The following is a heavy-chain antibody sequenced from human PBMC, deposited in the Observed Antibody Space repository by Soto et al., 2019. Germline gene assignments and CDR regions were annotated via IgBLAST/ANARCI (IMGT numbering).Heavy chain of an antibody. CDR3: ARESYYDFWSGYYLSYYYYGMEV. CDR2: ISAYNGNT. Sequence: ASVKVSCKASGYTFTSYGISWVRQAPGQGLEWMGWISAYNGNTNYAQKLQGRVTMTTDTSTSTAYMELRSLRSDDTAVYYCARESYYDFWSGYYLSYYYYGMEVWGQGTTVSVS. J-gene: IGHJ6*01. V-gene: IGHV1-18*01. D-gene: IGHD3-3*01. CDR1: GYTFTSYG.